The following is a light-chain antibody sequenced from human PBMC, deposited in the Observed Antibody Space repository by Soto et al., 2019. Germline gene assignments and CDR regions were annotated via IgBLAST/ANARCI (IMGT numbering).Light chain of an antibody. J-gene: IGKJ1*01. CDR2: GAS. V-gene: IGKV3-20*01. CDR1: QSVRNDY. CDR3: QQYGDSPRT. Sequence: ENVLTQSPGTLSLSPGERATLSCRASQSVRNDYLAWYQQRPGQAPRLLISGASSRATGIPDRFSGSGSGTDFTLTISRLEPEDFAVYYCQQYGDSPRTFGQGTKVDIK.